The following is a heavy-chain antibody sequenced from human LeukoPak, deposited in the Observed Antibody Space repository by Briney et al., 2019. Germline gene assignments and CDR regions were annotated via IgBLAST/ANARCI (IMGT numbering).Heavy chain of an antibody. CDR3: ARDPDITIFGVVKGGFDY. Sequence: ASVKVSCKASGYTFTGYYMHWVRQAPGQGLEWMGWINPNSGGTNCAQKFQGRVTMTRDTSISTAYMELSRLRSDDTAVYYCARDPDITIFGVVKGGFDYWGQGTLVTVSS. CDR1: GYTFTGYY. J-gene: IGHJ4*02. CDR2: INPNSGGT. V-gene: IGHV1-2*02. D-gene: IGHD3-3*01.